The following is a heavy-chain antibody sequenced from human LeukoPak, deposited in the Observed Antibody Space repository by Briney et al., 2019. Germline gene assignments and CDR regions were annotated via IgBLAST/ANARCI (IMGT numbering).Heavy chain of an antibody. D-gene: IGHD2-15*01. Sequence: PSETLSLTCGVYGASFSSYYWTWIRQPPGKGLEWIGEINHSGSTNYNPSLKSRVTISVDKTKNQFSVKLNSLTAADTAVYYCARRYCSGGSCYYNYWGQGTLVTVFS. CDR3: ARRYCSGGSCYYNY. CDR1: GASFSSYY. J-gene: IGHJ4*02. CDR2: INHSGST. V-gene: IGHV4-34*01.